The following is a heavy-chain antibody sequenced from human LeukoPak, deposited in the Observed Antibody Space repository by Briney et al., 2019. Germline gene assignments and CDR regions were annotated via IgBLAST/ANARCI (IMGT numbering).Heavy chain of an antibody. CDR3: AKQDWVGFDY. CDR2: ISDSGGNT. J-gene: IGHJ4*02. D-gene: IGHD3/OR15-3a*01. CDR1: GFTFSSYA. Sequence: GGSQRLSCAASGFTFSSYAMSWVRQAPGKGLEWVSTISDSGGNTYYADSVKGRFTISRDNSKNTLYLQMNSLRAEDTAVYYCAKQDWVGFDYWGQGTLVTVSS. V-gene: IGHV3-23*01.